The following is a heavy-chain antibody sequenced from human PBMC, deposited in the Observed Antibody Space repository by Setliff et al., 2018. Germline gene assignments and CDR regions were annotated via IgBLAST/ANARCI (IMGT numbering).Heavy chain of an antibody. Sequence: SETLSLTCTVSGGSISGYYWSWIRQPPGKGLEWIGYVYYNGAADYSPSLKSRVTISVDTSKNQFSLKLSSVTAADTAVYYCAREKADYSDSGGYHGGFYFDSWGQGALVTVS. CDR2: VYYNGAA. D-gene: IGHD3-22*01. CDR1: GGSISGYY. CDR3: AREKADYSDSGGYHGGFYFDS. J-gene: IGHJ4*02. V-gene: IGHV4-59*01.